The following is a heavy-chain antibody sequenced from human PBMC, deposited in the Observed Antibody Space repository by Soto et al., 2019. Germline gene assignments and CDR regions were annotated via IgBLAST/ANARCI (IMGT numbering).Heavy chain of an antibody. CDR2: IYYSGST. CDR3: ATIPATTILTDY. J-gene: IGHJ4*02. D-gene: IGHD2-2*02. V-gene: IGHV4-59*04. Sequence: SETLSITCTVSGGSISSYYWSWIRQPPGKGLEWIGYIYYSGSTYYNPSLKSRVTISVDTSKNQFSLKLSSVTAADTAVYYCATIPATTILTDYWGQGTLVTVSS. CDR1: GGSISSYY.